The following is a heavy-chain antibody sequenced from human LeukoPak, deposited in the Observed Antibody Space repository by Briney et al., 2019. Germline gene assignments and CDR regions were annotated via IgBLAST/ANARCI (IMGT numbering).Heavy chain of an antibody. CDR3: AKGMPRGYYYYYMNV. Sequence: SETLSLTCAVYGGSFSGYYWSWIRQPPGKGLEWIGEINHSGSTSYNPSLKSRVTISVDTSKNQFSLKLSSVTAADTAVYYCAKGMPRGYYYYYMNVGGKGTTVTVSS. J-gene: IGHJ6*03. V-gene: IGHV4-34*01. D-gene: IGHD2-2*01. CDR1: GGSFSGYY. CDR2: INHSGST.